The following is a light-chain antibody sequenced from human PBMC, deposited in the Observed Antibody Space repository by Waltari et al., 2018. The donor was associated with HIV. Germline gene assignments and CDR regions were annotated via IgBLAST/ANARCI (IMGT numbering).Light chain of an antibody. CDR2: GNS. J-gene: IGLJ2*01. CDR1: RSNIRSLYD. Sequence: QSVLTQPPSVSGAPGQCVTISRPGTRSNIRSLYDVHWYQQLPGTAPKLLIYGNSNRPSGVPDRVSGSRSGTSASLVITGLQAEDEADYYCQSYDSGLRVFGGGTKLTVL. CDR3: QSYDSGLRV. V-gene: IGLV1-40*01.